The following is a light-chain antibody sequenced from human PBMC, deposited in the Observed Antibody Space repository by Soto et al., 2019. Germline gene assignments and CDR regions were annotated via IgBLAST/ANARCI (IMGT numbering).Light chain of an antibody. V-gene: IGKV3-11*01. Sequence: EIVLTQSPATLSLSPGERATLSCRASQSVSSSLAWYQQKPGQAPRLLIYDASNRATGIPARFSGSGSGTDFTLTISSLEPEDFAVYYGQQRSNWPPTITFGQGTRLEMK. J-gene: IGKJ5*01. CDR3: QQRSNWPPTIT. CDR1: QSVSSS. CDR2: DAS.